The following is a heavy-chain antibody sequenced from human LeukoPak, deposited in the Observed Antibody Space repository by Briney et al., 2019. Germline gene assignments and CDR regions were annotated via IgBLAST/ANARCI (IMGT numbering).Heavy chain of an antibody. CDR2: IYTSGST. V-gene: IGHV4-61*02. D-gene: IGHD5-24*01. CDR3: ARRRDGYEDPDAFDI. Sequence: SQTLSLTCTVSGGSISSGSYYWSWIRQPAGKGLEWIGRIYTSGSTNYNPSLKSRVTISVDTSKNQFSLKLSSVTAADTAVYYCARRRDGYEDPDAFDIWGQGTMVTVSS. J-gene: IGHJ3*02. CDR1: GGSISSGSYY.